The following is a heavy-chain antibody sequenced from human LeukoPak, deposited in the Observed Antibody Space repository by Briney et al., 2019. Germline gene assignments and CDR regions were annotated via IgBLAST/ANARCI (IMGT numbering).Heavy chain of an antibody. V-gene: IGHV6-1*01. D-gene: IGHD3-9*01. CDR1: GDSISSTSTA. CDR3: ARGPKTGWFDH. CDR2: TYYRSKWYT. J-gene: IGHJ5*02. Sequence: SQTLSLTCAISGDSISSTSTAWHWIRQSPSRGLEWLGRTYYRSKWYTDYAESVKSRLVINPDTSKNEFSLQMTSVTSSDTAIYFCARGPKTGWFDHWGQGTLVSVSS.